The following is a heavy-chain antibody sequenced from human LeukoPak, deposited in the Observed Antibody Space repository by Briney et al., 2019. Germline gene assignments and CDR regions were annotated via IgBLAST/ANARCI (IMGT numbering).Heavy chain of an antibody. CDR2: IYPGDSDT. CDR1: GYSFTSYW. D-gene: IGHD3-22*01. J-gene: IGHJ1*01. V-gene: IGHV5-51*01. CDR3: ARHPRGEYYDSSGYSNAEYFQH. Sequence: PGESLKISCKGSGYSFTSYWIGWVRQMPGKGLEWIGIIYPGDSDTRYSPSFQGQVTISADMSISTAYLQLSNLKASDTDMYYCARHPRGEYYDSSGYSNAEYFQHWGQGTLVTVSS.